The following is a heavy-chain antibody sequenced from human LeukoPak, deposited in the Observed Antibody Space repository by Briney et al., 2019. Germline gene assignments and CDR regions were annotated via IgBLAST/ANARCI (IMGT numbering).Heavy chain of an antibody. V-gene: IGHV3-30*18. CDR2: ISYDGSNK. Sequence: GGSLRLSCAASGFIFSSYWMTWVRQAPGKRLEWVAVISYDGSNKYYADSVKGRFAISRDNSKNTLYLQMNSLRAEDTAVYYCAKAYGYCTTTSCSHEEFDYWGQGTLVTVSS. CDR1: GFIFSSYW. D-gene: IGHD2-2*01. J-gene: IGHJ4*02. CDR3: AKAYGYCTTTSCSHEEFDY.